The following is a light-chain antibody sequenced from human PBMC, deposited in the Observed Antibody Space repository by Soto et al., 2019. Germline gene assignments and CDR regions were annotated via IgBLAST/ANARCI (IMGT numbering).Light chain of an antibody. V-gene: IGLV2-14*01. CDR2: GVS. Sequence: QSALTQPASVSGSPGQSITISCTGTSSDIGGYDYVSWYQQHPGKAPKLMIYGVSNRPSGVSNRFSGSKSGNTASLIISGLQAEDEADYYCSSYTSINTRLFGGGTKLTVL. CDR3: SSYTSINTRL. J-gene: IGLJ2*01. CDR1: SSDIGGYDY.